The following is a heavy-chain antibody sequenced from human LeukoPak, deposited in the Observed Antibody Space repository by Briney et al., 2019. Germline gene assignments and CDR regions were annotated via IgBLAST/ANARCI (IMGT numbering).Heavy chain of an antibody. Sequence: GGSLRLSCAASGFSFNTYAMSWVRQAPGKGLEWVSAISNTGGSTYYADSVKGRFTISRDKSKNTLSLQMNSLRAEDTAVYYCAQQVGYCIGVSFYFTYWGQGTLATVSS. D-gene: IGHD2-15*01. CDR3: AQQVGYCIGVSFYFTY. J-gene: IGHJ1*01. CDR1: GFSFNTYA. V-gene: IGHV3-23*01. CDR2: ISNTGGST.